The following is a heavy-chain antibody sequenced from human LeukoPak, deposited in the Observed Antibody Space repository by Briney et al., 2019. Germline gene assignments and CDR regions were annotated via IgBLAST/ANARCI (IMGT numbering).Heavy chain of an antibody. D-gene: IGHD6-6*01. J-gene: IGHJ5*02. V-gene: IGHV3-7*01. CDR2: IKHDGSEH. CDR3: ARRSEGISSSGWFDP. CDR1: GFTFSSYW. Sequence: GGSLRLSCAASGFTFSSYWMNWVRQTPGKGLEWVASIKHDGSEHYYVDSVKGRFTISRDNAKNSLYLQMDSLRAEDTAVYYCARRSEGISSSGWFDPWGQGTLVTVSS.